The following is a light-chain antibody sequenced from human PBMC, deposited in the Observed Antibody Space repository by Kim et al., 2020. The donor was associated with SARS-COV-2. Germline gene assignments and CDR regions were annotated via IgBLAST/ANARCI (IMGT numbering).Light chain of an antibody. CDR2: RNN. CDR3: SAWDSSLSAWL. J-gene: IGLJ3*02. CDR1: SNNVGNQG. V-gene: IGLV10-54*01. Sequence: QAGLTQPPSVSKGLRQTATLTCTGNSNNVGNQGVAWLQQHQGHPPKLLSYRNNNRPSGISERLSASRSENTASLTITGLQPEDEADYYCSAWDSSLSAWLFGGGTQLTVL.